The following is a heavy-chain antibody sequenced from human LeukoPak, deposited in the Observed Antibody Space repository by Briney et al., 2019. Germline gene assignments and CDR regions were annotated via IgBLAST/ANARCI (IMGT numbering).Heavy chain of an antibody. V-gene: IGHV4-59*01. D-gene: IGHD3-10*01. J-gene: IGHJ4*02. Sequence: SETLSLTCTVSGGSISSYYWSWIRQPPGRGLEWIGYIYYSGSTNYNPSLKSRVTISVDTSKNQFSLKLSSVTAADTAVYYCARTYFAPYYFDYWGQGTLVTVSS. CDR3: ARTYFAPYYFDY. CDR2: IYYSGST. CDR1: GGSISSYY.